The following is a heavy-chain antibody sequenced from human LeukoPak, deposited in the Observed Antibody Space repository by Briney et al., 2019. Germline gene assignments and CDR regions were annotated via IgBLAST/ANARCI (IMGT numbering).Heavy chain of an antibody. CDR3: ARRRGQDDAFDI. CDR1: GYTFTSYY. D-gene: IGHD3-16*01. Sequence: GASVKVSCKAFGYTFTSYYMHWVRQAPGQGLEWMGIINPSGGSTSYAQKFQGRVTMTRDTSTSTVYMELSSLRSEDTAVYCCARRRGQDDAFDIWGQGTMVTVSS. J-gene: IGHJ3*02. V-gene: IGHV1-46*01. CDR2: INPSGGST.